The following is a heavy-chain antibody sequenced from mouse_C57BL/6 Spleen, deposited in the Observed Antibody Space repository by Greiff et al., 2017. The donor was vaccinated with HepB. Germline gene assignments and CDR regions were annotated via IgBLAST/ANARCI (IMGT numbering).Heavy chain of an antibody. CDR2: IDPEDGDT. Sequence: VQLQQSGAELVKPGASVKLSCTASGFNIKDYYMHWVKQSTEQGLEWIGRIDPEDGDTNYAQKFQGKATITADTSSNTAYLQLSSLTSEDAAVYYCARDGNYERGDDWGQGTTLTVSS. D-gene: IGHD2-1*01. CDR1: GFNIKDYY. CDR3: ARDGNYERGDD. J-gene: IGHJ2*01. V-gene: IGHV14-2*01.